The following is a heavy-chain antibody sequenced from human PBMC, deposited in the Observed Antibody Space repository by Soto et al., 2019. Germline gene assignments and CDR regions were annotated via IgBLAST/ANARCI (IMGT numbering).Heavy chain of an antibody. Sequence: SVKVSCKASGGTFSSYAISWVRQAPGQGLEWMGGILTIFGTANYAQKFQGRVTITADVSASTAYMELRSLRSEDTAVYYCAQVDIVVAPAAGYGMDVWGQGTTVTVSS. D-gene: IGHD2-2*03. V-gene: IGHV1-69*13. CDR2: ILTIFGTA. J-gene: IGHJ6*02. CDR1: GGTFSSYA. CDR3: AQVDIVVAPAAGYGMDV.